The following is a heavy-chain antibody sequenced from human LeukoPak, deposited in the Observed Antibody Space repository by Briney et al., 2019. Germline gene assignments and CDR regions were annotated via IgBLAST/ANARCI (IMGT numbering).Heavy chain of an antibody. CDR1: GFTFSAYA. D-gene: IGHD4-17*01. J-gene: IGHJ3*02. V-gene: IGHV3-23*01. CDR2: IRGGGTSE. CDR3: ARDPNGDYIGAFDM. Sequence: GGSLRLSCTASGFTFSAYAMMWVRQAPGKGPEWVSAIRGGGTSEFYADSVKGWFRISRDNSKDTLFLQMNSLRAEDTAVYCCARDPNGDYIGAFDMWGPGTMVTVSS.